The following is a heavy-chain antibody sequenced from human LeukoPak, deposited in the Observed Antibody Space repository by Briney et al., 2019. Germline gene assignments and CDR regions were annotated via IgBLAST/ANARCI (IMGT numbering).Heavy chain of an antibody. CDR3: AKPPDCSGGSCYYYGMDV. J-gene: IGHJ6*02. Sequence: GGSLRLSCAASGFTFSSYSTNWVRQAPGKGLEWVSAISGTGGSTYYADSVKGRFIISRDNSKNTLYLQMNSLRAEDTAVYYCAKPPDCSGGSCYYYGMDVWGQGTTVTVSS. D-gene: IGHD2-15*01. CDR1: GFTFSSYS. CDR2: ISGTGGST. V-gene: IGHV3-23*01.